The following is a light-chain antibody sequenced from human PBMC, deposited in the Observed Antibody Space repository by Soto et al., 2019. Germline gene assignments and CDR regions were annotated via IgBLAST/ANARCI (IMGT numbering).Light chain of an antibody. CDR3: CSYTSSTTTPGV. CDR1: SSDVGGYNY. J-gene: IGLJ1*01. Sequence: QSALTQPASVSGSPGQSITISCTGNSSDVGGYNYVSWYQHHPGKAPKLMIYEVTTRPSGISNRFSGSKSGNTASLTISGLQAEDEADYYCCSYTSSTTTPGVFGTGTKVTVL. CDR2: EVT. V-gene: IGLV2-14*01.